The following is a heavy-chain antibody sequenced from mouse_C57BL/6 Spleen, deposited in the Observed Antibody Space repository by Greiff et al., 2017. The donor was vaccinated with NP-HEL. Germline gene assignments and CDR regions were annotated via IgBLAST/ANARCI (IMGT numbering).Heavy chain of an antibody. CDR2: IRLKSDNYAT. V-gene: IGHV6-3*01. Sequence: EVQGVESGGGLVQPGGSMKLSCVASGFTFSNYWMNWVRQSPEKGLEWVAQIRLKSDNYATHYAESVKGRFTISRDDSKSSVYLQMNNLRAEDTGIYYCTLAYYSNGNAMDYWGQGTSVTVSS. CDR1: GFTFSNYW. CDR3: TLAYYSNGNAMDY. D-gene: IGHD2-5*01. J-gene: IGHJ4*01.